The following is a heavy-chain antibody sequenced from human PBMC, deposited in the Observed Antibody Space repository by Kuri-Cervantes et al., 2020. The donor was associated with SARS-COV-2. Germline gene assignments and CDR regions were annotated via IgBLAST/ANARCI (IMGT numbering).Heavy chain of an antibody. CDR2: ISYDGSNK. J-gene: IGHJ4*02. CDR3: ARDRIVVHDS. V-gene: IGHV3-30-3*01. CDR1: GFTFISYA. Sequence: GESLKISCAASGFTFISYAMHWVRQAPGKGLEWVAVISYDGSNKYFAESVKGRFTISRDNSKNTLYLQMSSLRAEDTAMYYCARDRIVVHDSWGQGTLVTVSS. D-gene: IGHD2-15*01.